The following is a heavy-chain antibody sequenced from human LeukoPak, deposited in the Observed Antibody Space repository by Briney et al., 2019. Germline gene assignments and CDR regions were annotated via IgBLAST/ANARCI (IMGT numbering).Heavy chain of an antibody. Sequence: SETLSLTCTVSGGSISSYYWSWIRQPPGKGLEWIGYIYYSGSTNYNPSLKSRVTISVDTSKNQFSLKLSSVTAADTAVYYCARGHRPIIVVVPVNWFDPWGQGTLVTVSS. D-gene: IGHD2-2*01. CDR1: GGSISSYY. V-gene: IGHV4-59*08. CDR3: ARGHRPIIVVVPVNWFDP. J-gene: IGHJ5*02. CDR2: IYYSGST.